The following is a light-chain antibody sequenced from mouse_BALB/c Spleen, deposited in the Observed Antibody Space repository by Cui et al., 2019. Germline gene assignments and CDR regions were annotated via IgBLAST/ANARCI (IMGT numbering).Light chain of an antibody. Sequence: DIVMTQSQKFMSTSVGDRVSITCKASQNVGTAVAWYQQKPGQSPKLLIYSASNRYTRVPDRFTGSGSGTDFTLTISNMQSEDLADYFCQQYSNYPYTFGGGTKLEIK. V-gene: IGKV6-13*01. CDR1: QNVGTA. J-gene: IGKJ2*01. CDR2: SAS. CDR3: QQYSNYPYT.